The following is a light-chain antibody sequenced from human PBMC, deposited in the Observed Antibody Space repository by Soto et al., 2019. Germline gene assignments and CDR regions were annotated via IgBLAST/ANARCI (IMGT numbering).Light chain of an antibody. V-gene: IGKV3-15*01. CDR2: GAT. CDR1: ESISVN. J-gene: IGKJ1*01. Sequence: EIVMTQSPGTLSVSPGEGATLSCRASESISVNLAWYQQKPGQAPKLLIFGATSRATGVPARFSGSGSVTDFSLTISSPQSEDFAVYYCQQYGSSPSWTFGQGTKVEI. CDR3: QQYGSSPSWT.